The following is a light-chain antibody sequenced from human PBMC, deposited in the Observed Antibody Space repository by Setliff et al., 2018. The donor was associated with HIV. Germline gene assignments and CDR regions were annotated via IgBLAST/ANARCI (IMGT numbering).Light chain of an antibody. CDR2: DVR. Sequence: ALTQPASVSGSPGQSITISCTGTSSDIGAYNYVSWYQQHPGKAPKVMIYDVRKRPSGVSNRFSGSKSGNTASLTISGLQAEDEAAYYCSSYVNINTLVFGTGTKGTVL. J-gene: IGLJ1*01. V-gene: IGLV2-14*03. CDR1: SSDIGAYNY. CDR3: SSYVNINTLV.